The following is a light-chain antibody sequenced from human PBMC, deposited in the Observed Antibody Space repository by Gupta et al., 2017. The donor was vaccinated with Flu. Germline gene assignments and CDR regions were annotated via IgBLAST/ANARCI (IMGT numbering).Light chain of an antibody. J-gene: IGKJ1*01. CDR2: DAA. CDR3: QQHGSKLPRT. Sequence: EIMLTPSPRTLSFSPGERATLSCRASQRVSSSYLAWYQQKPGQAPRHLIFDAASRATSIPERCSGSGGGTDFSPTISRREQEDVSVYYCQQHGSKLPRTFGQGTQVEIK. CDR1: QRVSSSY. V-gene: IGKV3-20*01.